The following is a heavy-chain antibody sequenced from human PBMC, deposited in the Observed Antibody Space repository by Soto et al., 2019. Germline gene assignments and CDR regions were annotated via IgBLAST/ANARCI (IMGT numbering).Heavy chain of an antibody. CDR3: ARGEWELRAFDY. Sequence: QVQLQQWGAGLLKPSETLSLTCAVYGGSFSGYYWSWIRQPPGKGLEWIGEIKHSGSTNYNPSLKSRVTLSVDTSKNQFSLKLSSVTAAGTAVYYCARGEWELRAFDYWGQGTLVTVSS. D-gene: IGHD1-26*01. CDR2: IKHSGST. CDR1: GGSFSGYY. V-gene: IGHV4-34*01. J-gene: IGHJ4*02.